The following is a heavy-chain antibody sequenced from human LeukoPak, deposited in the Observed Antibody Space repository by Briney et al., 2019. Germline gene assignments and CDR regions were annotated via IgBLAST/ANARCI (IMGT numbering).Heavy chain of an antibody. Sequence: GGSLRLSCAASEFTFSSYSMNWVRQAPGKGLEWVAVIWYDGSNKYYADSVKGRFTISRDNSKNTLYLQMNSLRAEDTAVYYCARVKRLRYFDWPYAFDIWGQGTMVTVSS. J-gene: IGHJ3*02. CDR1: EFTFSSYS. D-gene: IGHD3-9*01. V-gene: IGHV3-33*08. CDR3: ARVKRLRYFDWPYAFDI. CDR2: IWYDGSNK.